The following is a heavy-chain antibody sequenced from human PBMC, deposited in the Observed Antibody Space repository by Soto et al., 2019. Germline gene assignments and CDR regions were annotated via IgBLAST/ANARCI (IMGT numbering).Heavy chain of an antibody. D-gene: IGHD6-13*01. CDR3: ARGTLIAAAGTDF. V-gene: IGHV4-34*01. Sequence: PSETLSLTCAVYGGSFSGYYWSWIRQPPGEGLEWIGEINHSGSTKFNPSLKSRVTISLDTSKNQFSLKLTSVTAADTAVYYCARGTLIAAAGTDFWGRGTQVTVSS. CDR2: INHSGST. J-gene: IGHJ4*02. CDR1: GGSFSGYY.